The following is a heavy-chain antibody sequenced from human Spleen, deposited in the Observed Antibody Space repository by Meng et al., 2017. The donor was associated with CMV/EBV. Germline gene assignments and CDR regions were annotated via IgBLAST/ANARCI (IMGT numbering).Heavy chain of an antibody. Sequence: SETLSLTCTVSGYSISSGYYWGWIRQPPGKGLEWIASIYHSGSTYYNPSLKSRVTISVHTSKNQFSLKLSSVTAADTAVYYCARMGIVVVPAAMDYYYYYGMDVWGQGTTVTVSS. V-gene: IGHV4-38-2*02. CDR3: ARMGIVVVPAAMDYYYYYGMDV. J-gene: IGHJ6*02. CDR2: IYHSGST. D-gene: IGHD2-2*01. CDR1: GYSISSGYY.